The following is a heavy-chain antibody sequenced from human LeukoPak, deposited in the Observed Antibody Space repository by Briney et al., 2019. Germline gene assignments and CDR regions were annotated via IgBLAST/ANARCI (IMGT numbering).Heavy chain of an antibody. J-gene: IGHJ4*02. Sequence: SVKVSCKASGGTFSSYAISWVRQAPGQGLEWMGGIIPIFGTANYAQKFQGRVTITTDESTSTAYMELSSLRSEDTAVYYCARGTGFGELWYFDYWGQGTLVSVSS. CDR3: ARGTGFGELWYFDY. D-gene: IGHD3-16*01. CDR1: GGTFSSYA. CDR2: IIPIFGTA. V-gene: IGHV1-69*05.